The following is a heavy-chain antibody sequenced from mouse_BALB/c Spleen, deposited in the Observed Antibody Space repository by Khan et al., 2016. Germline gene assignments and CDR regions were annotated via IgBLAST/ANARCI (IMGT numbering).Heavy chain of an antibody. J-gene: IGHJ2*01. CDR2: INTYTGEP. Sequence: QIQLVQSGPELKKPGETVKISCKASGYTFTNYGMNWVKQAPGKGLKWMGWINTYTGEPTYADDFKGRFAFSLETSASTAYLQINNLKNEDTATYYCAKCGGGAHYFDYWGQGTTLTVSS. D-gene: IGHD6-1*01. CDR1: GYTFTNYG. V-gene: IGHV9-3-1*01. CDR3: AKCGGGAHYFDY.